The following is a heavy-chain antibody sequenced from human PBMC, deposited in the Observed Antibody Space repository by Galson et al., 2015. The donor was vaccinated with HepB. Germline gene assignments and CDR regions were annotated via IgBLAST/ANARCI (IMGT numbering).Heavy chain of an antibody. Sequence: SLRLSCAASGFTFSDYYMSWLRQAPGKGLEWFSYISSSSSYTDYADSVRGRFTISRDNAKNSLYLQMNSLRVDDTAVYYCARGGNPSWAWGQGTLVTVSS. CDR1: GFTFSDYY. J-gene: IGHJ5*02. D-gene: IGHD1-26*01. CDR2: ISSSSSYT. CDR3: ARGGNPSWA. V-gene: IGHV3-11*06.